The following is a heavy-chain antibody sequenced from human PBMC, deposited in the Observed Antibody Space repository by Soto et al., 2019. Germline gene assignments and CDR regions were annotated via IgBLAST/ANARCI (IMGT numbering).Heavy chain of an antibody. CDR2: IKSNAYGGTT. CDR3: TRVDFPFFSRDFFDY. CDR1: GFRFYEYG. Sequence: GGSLRLSCTASGFRFYEYGVGWFRQAPGKGLEWVGFIKSNAYGGTTEYAASVKGRFTISRDDSTSIAYLQMRSLKTEDTAVYYCTRVDFPFFSRDFFDYWGHGTLVTVS. J-gene: IGHJ4*01. D-gene: IGHD2-21*01. V-gene: IGHV3-49*03.